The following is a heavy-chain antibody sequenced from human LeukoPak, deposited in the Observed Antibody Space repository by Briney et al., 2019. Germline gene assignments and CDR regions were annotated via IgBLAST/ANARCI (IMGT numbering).Heavy chain of an antibody. CDR3: ARDRNYYGSGSYYDY. V-gene: IGHV4-30-4*08. J-gene: IGHJ4*02. Sequence: LRLSCAASGFTVSSNYMSWVRQPPGKGLEWIGYIYYSGSTYYNPSLKSRVTISVDTSKNQFSLKLSSVTAADTAVYYCARDRNYYGSGSYYDYWGQGTLVTVSS. CDR1: GFTVSSNY. CDR2: IYYSGST. D-gene: IGHD3-10*01.